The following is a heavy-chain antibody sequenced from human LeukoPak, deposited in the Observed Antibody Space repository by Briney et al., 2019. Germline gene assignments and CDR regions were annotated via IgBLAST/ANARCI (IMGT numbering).Heavy chain of an antibody. Sequence: PSETLSLTCTLSGGSLTTNTFYWGWIRQPPGKGLDWIGTVYYTGITHYNPSLKSRITISVDTSKNHSSLNLTSVTAADTAVYFCARHGILTDHSIRYWGQGLLVTVSS. V-gene: IGHV4-39*01. D-gene: IGHD3-9*01. CDR2: VYYTGIT. CDR1: GGSLTTNTFY. CDR3: ARHGILTDHSIRY. J-gene: IGHJ4*02.